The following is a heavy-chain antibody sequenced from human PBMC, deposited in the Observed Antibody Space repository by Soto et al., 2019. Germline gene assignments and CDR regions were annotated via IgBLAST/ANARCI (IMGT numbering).Heavy chain of an antibody. Sequence: EVQLLESGGGLVQPGGSLRLSCAASGFTFSSYAMSWVRQAPGKGLEWVSAISGSGGSTYYADSVKGRFTISRDNSKNTLYLQMNSLRAEDTAVYYCAKAKSTAGTFSYYDGMDVWGQGTTVTVSS. D-gene: IGHD6-13*01. V-gene: IGHV3-23*01. CDR2: ISGSGGST. J-gene: IGHJ6*02. CDR3: AKAKSTAGTFSYYDGMDV. CDR1: GFTFSSYA.